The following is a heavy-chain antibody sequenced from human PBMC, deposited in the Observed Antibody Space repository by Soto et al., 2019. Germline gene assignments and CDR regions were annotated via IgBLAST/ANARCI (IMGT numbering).Heavy chain of an antibody. D-gene: IGHD6-19*01. CDR3: ARLLSSSGSKGGYYFDS. V-gene: IGHV4-30-4*01. CDR1: GDSMNSGDYY. CDR2: VYYSGST. Sequence: SETLSLTCTVSGDSMNSGDYYWSWVRQPPGKGLEWIGYVYYSGSTYYNPSLKSRISISVAKNRFSLKLTSVTAADTAVYFCARLLSSSGSKGGYYFDSWGHGTLVTVSS. J-gene: IGHJ4*01.